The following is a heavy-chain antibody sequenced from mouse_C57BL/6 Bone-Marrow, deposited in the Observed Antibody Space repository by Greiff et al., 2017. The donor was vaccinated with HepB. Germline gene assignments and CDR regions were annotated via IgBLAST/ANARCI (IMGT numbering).Heavy chain of an antibody. CDR3: ARSEWLLLDY. D-gene: IGHD2-3*01. CDR1: GYTFTSYW. J-gene: IGHJ2*01. CDR2: IHPNSGST. V-gene: IGHV1-64*01. Sequence: QVQLQQSGAELVKPGASVKLSCTASGYTFTSYWMHWVKQRPGQGLEWIGMIHPNSGSTNYNEKFKSKATLTVDKSSSTAYMQLSSLTSEDSAVYYCARSEWLLLDYWGQGTTLTVSS.